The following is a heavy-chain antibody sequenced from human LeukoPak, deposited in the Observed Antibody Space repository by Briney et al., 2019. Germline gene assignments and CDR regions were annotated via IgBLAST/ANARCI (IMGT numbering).Heavy chain of an antibody. D-gene: IGHD1-14*01. Sequence: SQTLSLTCTVSGGSISSGSYYWSWIRQPAGKGLEWIGRMYTSGSTNYNPSLKSRVTISVDTSKNQFSLKLSSADTAVYYCARGFNRDYYFDYWGQGTLVTVSS. CDR3: ARGFNRDYYFDY. CDR1: GGSISSGSYY. V-gene: IGHV4-61*02. J-gene: IGHJ4*02. CDR2: MYTSGST.